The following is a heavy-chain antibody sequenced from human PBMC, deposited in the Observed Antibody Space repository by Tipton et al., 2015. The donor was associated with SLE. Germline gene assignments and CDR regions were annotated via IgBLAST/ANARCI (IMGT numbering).Heavy chain of an antibody. D-gene: IGHD1-26*01. J-gene: IGHJ4*02. V-gene: IGHV4-34*01. CDR1: GGSFSGYY. CDR2: INHSGRT. Sequence: TLSLTCAVYGGSFSGYYWSWIRQSPGKGLEWIGEINHSGRTKYNPSLKSRVTISVDTSKNQCSLKLSFVTAADTAVYYCARRAGGTGPDYWGQGTLVTVSP. CDR3: ARRAGGTGPDY.